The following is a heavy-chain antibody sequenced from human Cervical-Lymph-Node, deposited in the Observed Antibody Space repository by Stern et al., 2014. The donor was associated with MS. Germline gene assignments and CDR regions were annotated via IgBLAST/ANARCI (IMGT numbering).Heavy chain of an antibody. CDR3: MGVGDAMHV. CDR2: MSFVGGNK. CDR1: GFSLSNSG. J-gene: IGHJ6*02. V-gene: IGHV3-30*03. Sequence: VQLVQSGGGVVQPGRSLTLSCAASGFSLSNSGMHWVRQAPGKGLEWVAVMSFVGGNKKYGDSVKGRFSISRDMANNTLFLQRNSLRPEDTAVYYCMGVGDAMHVWGQGTTVIVSS.